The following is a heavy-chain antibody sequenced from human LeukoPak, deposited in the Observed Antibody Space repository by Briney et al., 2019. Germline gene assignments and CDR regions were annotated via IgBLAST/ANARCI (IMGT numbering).Heavy chain of an antibody. CDR3: AKDPQSFGESLFFDY. CDR1: GFTVSSNY. J-gene: IGHJ4*02. CDR2: IYSGGST. V-gene: IGHV3-53*04. Sequence: GGSLRLSCAASGFTVSSNYMSWVRQAPGKGLEWVSVIYSGGSTYYADSVKGRFTISRHNTKNTLYLQMNSVRPEDTAVYYCAKDPQSFGESLFFDYWGQGTLVTVSS. D-gene: IGHD3-10*01.